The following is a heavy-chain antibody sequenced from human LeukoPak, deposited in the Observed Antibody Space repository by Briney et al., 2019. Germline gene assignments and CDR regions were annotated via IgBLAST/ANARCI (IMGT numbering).Heavy chain of an antibody. CDR3: ARGTTMVRGAYYYYYMDV. D-gene: IGHD3-10*01. J-gene: IGHJ6*03. CDR2: MYTSGST. CDR1: GGSISSGSYY. V-gene: IGHV4-61*02. Sequence: PSETLSLTCTVSGGSISSGSYYWSWIRQPAGTGLEWIGRMYTSGSTNYNPSLKSRVTISVDTSKNQFSLKLSSVTAADTAVYYCARGTTMVRGAYYYYYMDVWGKGTTVTVSS.